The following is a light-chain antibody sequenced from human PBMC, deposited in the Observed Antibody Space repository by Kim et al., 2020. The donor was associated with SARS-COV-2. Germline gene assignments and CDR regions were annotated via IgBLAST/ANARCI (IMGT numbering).Light chain of an antibody. V-gene: IGLV4-69*01. Sequence: SVKLTCTLSSEYKTYAIAWHQQLPVKGPRYLMNVDSDGSHTRGDGIPDRFSGSSSGAERYLTISSLQPEDEADYYCLTWGPGIRVFGGGTQLTVL. CDR3: LTWGPGIRV. J-gene: IGLJ2*01. CDR1: SEYKTYA. CDR2: VDSDGSH.